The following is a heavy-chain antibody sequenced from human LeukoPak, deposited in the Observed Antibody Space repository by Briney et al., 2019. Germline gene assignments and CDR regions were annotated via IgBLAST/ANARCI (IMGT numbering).Heavy chain of an antibody. CDR1: GFTFSSYG. Sequence: QAGGSLRLSCAASGFTFSSYGMHWVRQAPGKGLEWVAVIWYDGSNKYYADSVKGRFTISRDNAKNSLYLQMNSLRAEDTALYYCAKEYYDFWSGYSGVYFDYWGQGTLVTVSS. CDR2: IWYDGSNK. J-gene: IGHJ4*02. D-gene: IGHD3-3*01. V-gene: IGHV3-33*03. CDR3: AKEYYDFWSGYSGVYFDY.